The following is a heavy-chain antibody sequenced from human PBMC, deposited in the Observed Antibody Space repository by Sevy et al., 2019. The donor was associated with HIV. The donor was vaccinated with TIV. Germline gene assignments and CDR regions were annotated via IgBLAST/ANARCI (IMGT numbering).Heavy chain of an antibody. CDR1: GFIFSSYG. Sequence: GGSLRLSCAASGFIFSSYGMHWVRQAAGKGLERVAVISYDGSDKSYADSVKGRFTISRDNSKNTLYLQMNSLRAEDTAVYYCAKDQAFYYDSYIDYWGQGTLVTVSS. CDR2: ISYDGSDK. CDR3: AKDQAFYYDSYIDY. J-gene: IGHJ4*02. D-gene: IGHD3-22*01. V-gene: IGHV3-30*18.